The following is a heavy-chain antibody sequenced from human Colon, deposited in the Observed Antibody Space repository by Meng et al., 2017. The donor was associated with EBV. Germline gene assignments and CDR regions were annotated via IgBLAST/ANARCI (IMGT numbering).Heavy chain of an antibody. D-gene: IGHD3-22*01. J-gene: IGHJ2*01. CDR2: INTHTGNP. CDR1: GYTFINYA. V-gene: IGHV7-4-1*02. CDR3: ARGGPYPDSSGFHWYFDL. Sequence: QLVHSGSELKKSGASVKVSCKASGYTFINYAINWVRQAPGQGLEWMGWINTHTGNPTYGQGFTGRFVLSSDTSVSTANLQISSLKAEDTAVYYCARGGPYPDSSGFHWYFDLWGRGTLVTVSS.